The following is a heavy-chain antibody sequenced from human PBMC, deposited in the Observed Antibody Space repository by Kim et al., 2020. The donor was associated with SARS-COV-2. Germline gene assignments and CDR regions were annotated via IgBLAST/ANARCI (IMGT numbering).Heavy chain of an antibody. V-gene: IGHV4-31*11. CDR3: ARLGYCSSTSCYWGSSWRNWCDP. CDR1: GGSISSGGYY. Sequence: SETLSLTCAVSGGSISSGGYYWSWIRQHPGKGLEWIGYIYYSGSTYYNPSLKSRVTISVDTSKNQFSLKLSSVTAADTAVYYCARLGYCSSTSCYWGSSWRNWCDPWGQGNLVTVSS. CDR2: IYYSGST. D-gene: IGHD2-2*01. J-gene: IGHJ5*02.